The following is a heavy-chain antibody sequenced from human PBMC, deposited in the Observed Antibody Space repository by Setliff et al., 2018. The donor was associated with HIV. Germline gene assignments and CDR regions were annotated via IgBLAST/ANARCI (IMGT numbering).Heavy chain of an antibody. Sequence: ASVKVSCKASGYTFTSYDINWVRQATGQGLEWMGWMNPNSGNTGYAQKFQGRVTITRNTSISTAYMELSSLRSEDTAVYYCARIRGYCSGGSRYSVFNYYYGMDVWGQGTTVTVSS. CDR3: ARIRGYCSGGSRYSVFNYYYGMDV. CDR1: GYTFTSYD. J-gene: IGHJ6*02. V-gene: IGHV1-8*03. D-gene: IGHD2-15*01. CDR2: MNPNSGNT.